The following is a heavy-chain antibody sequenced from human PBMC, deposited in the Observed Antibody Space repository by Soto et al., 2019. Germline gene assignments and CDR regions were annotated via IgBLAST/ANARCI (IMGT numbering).Heavy chain of an antibody. Sequence: GGSLRLSCAASGFTLSSYWMHWVRQAPGKGLVWVSRINSDGSSTSYADSVKGRFTISRDNAKNTLYLQMNSLRAEDTAVYYCTTEACSGGSCFYFGTDYWGQGTLVTVSX. J-gene: IGHJ4*02. CDR2: INSDGSST. CDR3: TTEACSGGSCFYFGTDY. V-gene: IGHV3-74*01. D-gene: IGHD2-15*01. CDR1: GFTLSSYW.